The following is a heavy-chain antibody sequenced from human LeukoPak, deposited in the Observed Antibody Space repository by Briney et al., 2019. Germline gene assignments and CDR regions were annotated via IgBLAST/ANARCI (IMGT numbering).Heavy chain of an antibody. J-gene: IGHJ4*02. CDR1: GGTFSSYA. CDR3: ASGYYDSSGYCPLDY. V-gene: IGHV1-69*13. CDR2: IIPIFGTA. Sequence: SVKVSCKASGGTFSSYAISWVRQAPGQGLEWMGGIIPIFGTANYAQKFQGRVTITADESTSTAYMELSSLRSEDTAVYYCASGYYDSSGYCPLDYWGQGTPVTVSS. D-gene: IGHD3-22*01.